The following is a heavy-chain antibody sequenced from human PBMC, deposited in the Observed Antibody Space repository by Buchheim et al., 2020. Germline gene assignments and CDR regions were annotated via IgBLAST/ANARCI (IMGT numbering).Heavy chain of an antibody. V-gene: IGHV1-18*01. CDR2: ISAYNGNT. D-gene: IGHD2-2*01. Sequence: QVQLVQSGAEVKKPGASVKVSCKASGYTFTSYGISWVRQAPGQGLEWMGWISAYNGNTNYAQKLQGRVTITADESTSTAYMELSSLRSEDTAVYYCARGTNIVVETYNWFDPWGQGTL. CDR3: ARGTNIVVETYNWFDP. J-gene: IGHJ5*02. CDR1: GYTFTSYG.